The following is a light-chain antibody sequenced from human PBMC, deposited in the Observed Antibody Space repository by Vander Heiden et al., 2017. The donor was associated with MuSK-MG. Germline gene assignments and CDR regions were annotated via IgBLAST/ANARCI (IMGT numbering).Light chain of an antibody. Sequence: QSVLTPPPSVSGAPGQRVTISCTGSSSNLGAGYDVQWYPQFPGAAPRRLIYGSANRPSGIPARFSGSKSGTSASLAITGLQAEDEADDYCQAYDSSRSGYVVFGGGTKLTVL. CDR2: GSA. CDR1: SSNLGAGYD. CDR3: QAYDSSRSGYVV. J-gene: IGLJ2*01. V-gene: IGLV1-40*01.